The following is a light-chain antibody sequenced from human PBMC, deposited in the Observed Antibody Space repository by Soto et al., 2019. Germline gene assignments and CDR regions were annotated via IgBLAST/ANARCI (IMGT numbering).Light chain of an antibody. J-gene: IGKJ5*01. CDR1: QSVSSY. CDR2: DAS. V-gene: IGKV3-11*01. Sequence: IVLTQSPATLSLSPGDRAILSCRASQSVSSYLAWYQQRPGQAPRLLIYDASNRATGIPARFSGSGSGTDFTLTISSLEPEDFAVYYCQQRGNWPPAITFGQGTRLDIK. CDR3: QQRGNWPPAIT.